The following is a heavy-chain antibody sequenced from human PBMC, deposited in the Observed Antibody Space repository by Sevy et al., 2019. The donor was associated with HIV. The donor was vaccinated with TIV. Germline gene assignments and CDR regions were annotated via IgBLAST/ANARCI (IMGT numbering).Heavy chain of an antibody. V-gene: IGHV3-23*01. CDR1: GFTFSKYS. J-gene: IGHJ4*02. CDR2: FSFGCGRI. D-gene: IGHD2-8*01. CDR3: AREGCTKPHDY. Sequence: GGSLRLSCAASGFTFSKYSMSWVRQDPGKGLEWVSTFSFGCGRINYADSVKGRFTISRDDSKNTLYLQMNSLRAEDTAVYYCAREGCTKPHDYWGQGTLVTVSS.